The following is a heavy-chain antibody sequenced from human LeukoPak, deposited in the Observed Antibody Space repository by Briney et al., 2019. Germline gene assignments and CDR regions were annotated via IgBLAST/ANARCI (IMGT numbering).Heavy chain of an antibody. J-gene: IGHJ4*02. CDR1: GGSISSYY. Sequence: SETLSLTCTVSGGSISSYYWSWIRQPPGKGLEWIGYIYYSGSTNYNPSLKSRVTISVDTSKNQFSLKLSSVTAADTAVYYCARDQGWDHKIFDYWGQGTLVTVSS. V-gene: IGHV4-59*01. CDR2: IYYSGST. CDR3: ARDQGWDHKIFDY. D-gene: IGHD6-19*01.